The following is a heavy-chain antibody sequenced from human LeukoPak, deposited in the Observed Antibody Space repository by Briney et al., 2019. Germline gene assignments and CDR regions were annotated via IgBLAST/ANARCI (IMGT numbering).Heavy chain of an antibody. CDR1: GFTFSSYS. CDR3: AREGSRGAFDI. J-gene: IGHJ3*02. Sequence: GGSLRLSCAASGFTFSSYSMNWVRQAPGKGLERVSVIYSGGSTYYADSVKGRFTISRDNSKNTLYLQMNSLRAEDTAVYYCAREGSRGAFDIWGQGTMVTVSS. CDR2: IYSGGST. V-gene: IGHV3-53*01.